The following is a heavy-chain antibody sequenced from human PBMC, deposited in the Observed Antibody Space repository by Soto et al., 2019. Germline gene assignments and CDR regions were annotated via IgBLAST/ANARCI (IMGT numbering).Heavy chain of an antibody. CDR3: ETVVITGTRHNDLDS. J-gene: IGHJ4*02. Sequence: PSETLSLTCTVSGDSIRSINNYWGWIRQPPGKGLEWIGNIYYDRSTFYNPSLKSRVAMSIDTSKNQFSLNLTSVTATDTAVCYCETVVITGTRHNDLDSRGQGVSVTVSS. CDR1: GDSIRSINNY. CDR2: IYYDRST. D-gene: IGHD3-22*01. V-gene: IGHV4-39*01.